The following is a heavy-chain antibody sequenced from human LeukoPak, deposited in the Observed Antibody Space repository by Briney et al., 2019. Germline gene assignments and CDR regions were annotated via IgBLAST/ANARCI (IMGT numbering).Heavy chain of an antibody. J-gene: IGHJ4*02. CDR1: GFTFDDYA. D-gene: IGHD6-6*01. V-gene: IGHV3-9*03. CDR2: ISWNSGSI. Sequence: GGSLRLSCAASGFTFDDYAMHWVRQAPGKGLEWVSGISWNSGSIGYAGSVKGRFTISRDNAKNSLYLQMNSLRAEDMALYYCAKGGAGSSSSELDYWGQGTLVTVSS. CDR3: AKGGAGSSSSELDY.